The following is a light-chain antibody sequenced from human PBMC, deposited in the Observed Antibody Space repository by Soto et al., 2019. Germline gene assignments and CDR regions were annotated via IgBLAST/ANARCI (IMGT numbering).Light chain of an antibody. V-gene: IGKV3-11*01. CDR3: QQRSSWPPIT. CDR2: DAS. J-gene: IGKJ4*01. CDR1: QSVSIN. Sequence: EIVLTQSPATLSLSPWEIATLSCRASQSVSINLAWYQQKPGQAPRLLIYDASNRPTGIPARFTGSGSGTDFNLIISSLEPEDFAVYYCQQRSSWPPITFGGGTKVDIK.